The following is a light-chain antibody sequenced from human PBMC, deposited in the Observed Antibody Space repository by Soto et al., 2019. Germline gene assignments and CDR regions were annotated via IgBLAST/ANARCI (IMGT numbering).Light chain of an antibody. Sequence: EMVMTQSPATLSVSPGEGATLSCRASQNVGNNLAWYQQKPGQAPRLLIQDASTRATGIPARFSGSGSGTEFTLTISSLQSEDFAVYYCQLYNTWPITFGQGTRLEIK. V-gene: IGKV3-15*01. CDR2: DAS. J-gene: IGKJ5*01. CDR3: QLYNTWPIT. CDR1: QNVGNN.